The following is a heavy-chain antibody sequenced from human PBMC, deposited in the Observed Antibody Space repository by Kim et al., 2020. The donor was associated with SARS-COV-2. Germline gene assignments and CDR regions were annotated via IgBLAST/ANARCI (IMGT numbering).Heavy chain of an antibody. J-gene: IGHJ4*02. CDR3: AKSRDGYNHGLY. Sequence: GGSLRLSCAASGFSLSSYGMHWGRRAPGKGLEWVAGIFYDGSGYHYAESVKGRFTISKDNSKNTLYLQMSSLTGEDTAIYYCAKSRDGYNHGLYWGQGTLVTVSS. CDR2: IFYDGSGY. CDR1: GFSLSSYG. V-gene: IGHV3-30*18. D-gene: IGHD5-12*01.